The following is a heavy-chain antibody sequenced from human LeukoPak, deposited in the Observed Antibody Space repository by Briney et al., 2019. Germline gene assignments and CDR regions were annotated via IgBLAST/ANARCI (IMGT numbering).Heavy chain of an antibody. V-gene: IGHV3-23*01. Sequence: GGSLRLSCAASGFTFSSYAMSWVRQAPGKGLEWVSAISGSGGSTYYADSVKGRFTISRDNPKNTLYLQMNSLRAEDTAVYYCATCEYSSSPAYYYYGMDVWGQGTTVTVSS. J-gene: IGHJ6*02. CDR3: ATCEYSSSPAYYYYGMDV. CDR1: GFTFSSYA. CDR2: ISGSGGST. D-gene: IGHD6-6*01.